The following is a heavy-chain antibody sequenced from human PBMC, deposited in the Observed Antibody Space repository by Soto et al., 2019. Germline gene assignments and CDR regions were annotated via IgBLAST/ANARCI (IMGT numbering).Heavy chain of an antibody. D-gene: IGHD1-26*01. Sequence: QVQLQESGPRLVEASQTLSLTCTVSNASITSSGYYCSWVRQPPGKRLEWIGYIYHSGSTFYSPSLQSRLTMSVDTSKNQFSLTLRSVTAADTAVYHCPRMSGTYYVPDYWGQGTLVTVSS. CDR2: IYHSGST. CDR3: PRMSGTYYVPDY. J-gene: IGHJ4*02. CDR1: NASITSSGYY. V-gene: IGHV4-31*03.